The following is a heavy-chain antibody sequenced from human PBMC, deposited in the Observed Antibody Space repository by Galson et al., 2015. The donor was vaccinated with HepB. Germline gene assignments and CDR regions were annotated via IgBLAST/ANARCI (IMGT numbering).Heavy chain of an antibody. CDR3: ARAHSPPVATNLVVGYFDY. V-gene: IGHV3-30-3*01. Sequence: SLRLSCAASRFTFSTSAMNWVRQAPGDGLEWVAVISNDGTTKSFAHSLTGRFTISSGNSKNTLYLQMNSRRVEDTAVYYCARAHSPPVATNLVVGYFDYWGQGTLVTVAA. CDR1: RFTFSTSA. J-gene: IGHJ4*02. D-gene: IGHD5-24*01. CDR2: ISNDGTTK.